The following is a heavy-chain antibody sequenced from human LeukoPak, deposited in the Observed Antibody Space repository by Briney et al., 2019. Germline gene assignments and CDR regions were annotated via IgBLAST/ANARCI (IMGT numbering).Heavy chain of an antibody. CDR1: GYTLTELS. CDR2: FDPEDGET. D-gene: IGHD2-15*01. Sequence: ASVKVSCKVSGYTLTELSMHWVRQAPGKGLEWMGGFDPEDGETIYAKKFQGRVTMTEDTSTDTAYMELSSLRSEDTAVYYCATALKWSPYYFDYWGQGTLVTVSS. V-gene: IGHV1-24*01. J-gene: IGHJ4*02. CDR3: ATALKWSPYYFDY.